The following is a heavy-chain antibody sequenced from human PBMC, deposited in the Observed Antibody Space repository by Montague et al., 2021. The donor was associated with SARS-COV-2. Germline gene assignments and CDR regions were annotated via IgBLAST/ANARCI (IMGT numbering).Heavy chain of an antibody. Sequence: SETLSLTCAVHGTSFSGYYWNWIRQPPGKGLEWIGEINHGGSTKYSPSLKSRLTISADTSKNQFSLKVTSVTAADTAVYYCARGELPAATSFASLLHWGQGTLVTVSS. CDR3: ARGELPAATSFASLLH. CDR2: INHGGST. CDR1: GTSFSGYY. D-gene: IGHD2-2*01. J-gene: IGHJ1*01. V-gene: IGHV4-34*01.